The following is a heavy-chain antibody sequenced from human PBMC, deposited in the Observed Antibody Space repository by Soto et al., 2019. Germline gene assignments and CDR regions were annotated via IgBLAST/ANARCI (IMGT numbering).Heavy chain of an antibody. D-gene: IGHD3-16*01. V-gene: IGHV3-74*01. CDR2: INSDGSST. CDR1: GFTLSSYW. CDR3: ARELGI. J-gene: IGHJ3*02. Sequence: GGSLRLSCAASGFTLSSYWMHWVRKAPGKGLVWVSSINSDGSSTSYADSVKGRFTISRDNAKNTLYLQMNSLRAEDTAVYYCARELGIWGQGTMVTVSS.